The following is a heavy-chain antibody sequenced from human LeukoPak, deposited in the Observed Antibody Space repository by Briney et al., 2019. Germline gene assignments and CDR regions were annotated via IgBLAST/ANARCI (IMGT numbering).Heavy chain of an antibody. CDR1: GGSISGYF. J-gene: IGHJ4*02. Sequence: SETLSLTCTVSGGSISGYFWSWIRQPPGKGLEWIGYIHYTGSTNYNPSLRSRVTMSVDTSKNHLSLKLTSVTAADTAVYYCARDGVAGGFDYWGQGTLVTVSS. CDR3: ARDGVAGGFDY. D-gene: IGHD6-19*01. V-gene: IGHV4-59*01. CDR2: IHYTGST.